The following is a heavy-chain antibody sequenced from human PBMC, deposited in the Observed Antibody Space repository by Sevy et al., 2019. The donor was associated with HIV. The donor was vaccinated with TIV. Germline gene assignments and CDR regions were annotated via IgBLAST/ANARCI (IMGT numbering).Heavy chain of an antibody. Sequence: SETLSLTCTVSGGSISSSSYYWGWIRQPPGKGLEWIGGICYGGSAYYNPSLKSRVTISVDTSKNQFSLKLSSVTAADTAVYYGARRRSVPNWFDPWGQGTLVTVSS. J-gene: IGHJ5*02. D-gene: IGHD2-2*01. CDR1: GGSISSSSYY. CDR3: ARRRSVPNWFDP. CDR2: ICYGGSA. V-gene: IGHV4-39*01.